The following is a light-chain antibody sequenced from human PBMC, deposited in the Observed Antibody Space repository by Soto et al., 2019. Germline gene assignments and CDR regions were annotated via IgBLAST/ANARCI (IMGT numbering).Light chain of an antibody. CDR2: AVS. CDR3: QQTYTSPEIT. V-gene: IGKV1-39*01. J-gene: IGKJ5*01. Sequence: DIQMTQSPSSLSASVGDRVTITCRASQSISTYLNWYQQKPGKAPKLLMYAVSRLQSGVPLRFTGSGSGTDFTLTISSLQPEDFAIYYCQQTYTSPEITFGQGTRLEIK. CDR1: QSISTY.